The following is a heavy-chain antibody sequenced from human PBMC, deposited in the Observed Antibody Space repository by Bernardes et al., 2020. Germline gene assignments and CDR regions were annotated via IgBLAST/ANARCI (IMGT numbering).Heavy chain of an antibody. J-gene: IGHJ4*02. CDR2: ISPNSGAT. CDR1: VHIFTGTY. CDR3: ARDHGDSNFDY. V-gene: IGHV1-2*06. D-gene: IGHD7-27*01. Sequence: ASVKVSCKGSVHIFTGTYMHWVRQAPGQGLEWMGRISPNSGATNYAQKFQGRVTMTSDTSISTAYMELTSLKIDDTAIYYCARDHGDSNFDYWGQGTLVTVSS.